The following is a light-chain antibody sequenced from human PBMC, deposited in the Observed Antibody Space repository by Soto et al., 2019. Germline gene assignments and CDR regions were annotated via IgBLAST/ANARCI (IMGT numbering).Light chain of an antibody. J-gene: IGLJ1*01. Sequence: VLTQPPSASGTPGQRVTISCSGSSSNIGTNTVNWYQQLPGTAPKLLIYSNNQRPSGVPDRFSGSKSGTSASLAISGLQSEDEADYYCAAWDDSLSGYVFGSGTKVTVL. V-gene: IGLV1-44*01. CDR1: SSNIGTNT. CDR2: SNN. CDR3: AAWDDSLSGYV.